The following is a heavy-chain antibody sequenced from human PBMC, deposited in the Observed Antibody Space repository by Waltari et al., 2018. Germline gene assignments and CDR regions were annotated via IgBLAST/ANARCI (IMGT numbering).Heavy chain of an antibody. CDR1: GFAFNTYS. V-gene: IGHV3-48*04. D-gene: IGHD6-19*01. CDR2: MRVSSTTI. J-gene: IGHJ6*02. Sequence: EVQLVESGGGLVQPGGSLRLSCAASGFAFNTYSMNWVRQAPGKGRAWVSYMRVSSTTIYDRDSGKGRFTISRDNAKNSLYLNMNSLRAEDTAVYYCARESVAGHFYYGMDAWGQGTTVTVSS. CDR3: ARESVAGHFYYGMDA.